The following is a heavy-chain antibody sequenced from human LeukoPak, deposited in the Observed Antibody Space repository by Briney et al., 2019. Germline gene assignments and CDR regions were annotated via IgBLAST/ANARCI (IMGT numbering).Heavy chain of an antibody. Sequence: GGSLRLSCAASGFTFSSYAMNWVRQAPGKGLEWVSAISGSGGSKYYADSVEGRFTISRDNSRSTLYLQMNSLRAEDTAVYYCASVIINPAGPPPWGQGTLVTVSS. D-gene: IGHD3-10*01. CDR2: ISGSGGSK. J-gene: IGHJ5*02. CDR1: GFTFSSYA. CDR3: ASVIINPAGPPP. V-gene: IGHV3-23*01.